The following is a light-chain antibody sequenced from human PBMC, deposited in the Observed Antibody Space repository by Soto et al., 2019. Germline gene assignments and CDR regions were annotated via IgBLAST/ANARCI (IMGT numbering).Light chain of an antibody. V-gene: IGLV2-8*01. CDR1: SSDVGGYNF. CDR3: CSYAGSDNGDV. Sequence: QSALTQPPSASGSPGQSVTISCTGTSSDVGGYNFVSWYQQHPGKAPKLIIFEGSRRPSGVPDRFSGSKSGNTASLTVSGLQAEDEADYYCCSYAGSDNGDVFGTGTKVTVL. CDR2: EGS. J-gene: IGLJ1*01.